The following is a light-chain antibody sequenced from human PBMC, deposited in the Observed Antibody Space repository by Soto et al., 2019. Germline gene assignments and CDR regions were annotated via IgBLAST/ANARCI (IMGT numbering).Light chain of an antibody. V-gene: IGLV3-9*01. CDR1: NIGSKN. CDR2: RDS. J-gene: IGLJ2*01. Sequence: SYELTQPLSVSVALGPTARITCGENNIGSKNVHWCQQQPGQAPVLVIYRDSNRPSGIPERFSGSNSGNTATLTISRAQAGDEADYYCQVWDSSTVFGGGTKLTVL. CDR3: QVWDSSTV.